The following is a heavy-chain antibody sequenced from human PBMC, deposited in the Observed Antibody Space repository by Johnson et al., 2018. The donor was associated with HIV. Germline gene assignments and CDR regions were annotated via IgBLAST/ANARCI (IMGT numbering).Heavy chain of an antibody. Sequence: QVQLVESGGGVVQPGRSLRLSCAASGFTFSSYAMHWVRQAPGKGLEWVAVISYDGSNKYYSDFVVGRFTISRDSSKNTLYLHMNSLSAEDRAVYYCARDKLATPFGAVGFWGQGTMVIVSS. CDR1: GFTFSSYA. D-gene: IGHD3-3*01. J-gene: IGHJ3*01. CDR3: ARDKLATPFGAVGF. CDR2: ISYDGSNK. V-gene: IGHV3-30*04.